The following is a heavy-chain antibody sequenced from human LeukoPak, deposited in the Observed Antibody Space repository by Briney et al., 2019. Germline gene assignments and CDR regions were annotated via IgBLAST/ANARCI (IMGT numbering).Heavy chain of an antibody. J-gene: IGHJ4*02. CDR3: AIGLNWNEDFDY. CDR1: GFTFSSYS. D-gene: IGHD1-1*01. V-gene: IGHV3-21*01. Sequence: GGSLRLSCAASGFTFSSYSMNWVRQAPGKGLEWVSSISSSSSYIYYADSVKGRFTISRDNAKNSLYLQMNSLRAEDTAVYYCAIGLNWNEDFDYWGQGTLVTVSS. CDR2: ISSSSSYI.